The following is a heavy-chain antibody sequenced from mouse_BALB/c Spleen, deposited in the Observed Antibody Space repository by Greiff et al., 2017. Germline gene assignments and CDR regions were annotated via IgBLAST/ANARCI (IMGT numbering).Heavy chain of an antibody. D-gene: IGHD2-10*02. CDR3: ARLYGNYGYFDY. V-gene: IGHV5-6-4*01. J-gene: IGHJ2*01. CDR2: ISSGGSYT. Sequence: EVMLVESGGGLVKPGGSLKLSCAASGFTFSSYTMSWVRQTPEKRLEWVATISSGGSYTYYPDSVKGRFTISRDNAKNTLYLQMSSLKSEDTAMYYCARLYGNYGYFDYWGQGTTLTVSS. CDR1: GFTFSSYT.